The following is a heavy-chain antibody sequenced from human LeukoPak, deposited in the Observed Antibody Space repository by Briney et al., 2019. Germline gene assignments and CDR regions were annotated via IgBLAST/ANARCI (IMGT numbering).Heavy chain of an antibody. CDR1: GFTFTSYG. D-gene: IGHD4-17*01. V-gene: IGHV3-48*01. J-gene: IGHJ5*02. CDR3: ARASMLGDYPSYNWFHP. Sequence: GGSLRLSCAASGFTFTSYGMNWVRQAPGKGLEWVAYISSSSSTRHFADSVKGRFTISRDNAKNSLYLQMNSLSAEDTAVYYCARASMLGDYPSYNWFHPWGQGTLVTVSS. CDR2: ISSSSSTR.